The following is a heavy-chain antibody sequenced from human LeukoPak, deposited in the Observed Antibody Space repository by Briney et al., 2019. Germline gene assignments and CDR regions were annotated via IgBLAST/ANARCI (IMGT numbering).Heavy chain of an antibody. D-gene: IGHD2-2*01. Sequence: PGGSLRLSCAASGFAVSSNYMSWVRQAPGKGLEWASVIYSGGSTYYADSVKGRFTISRDNSKNTLYLQMNSLRAEDTAVYYCARDIVVVPAARDYWGQGTLVTVSS. CDR2: IYSGGST. J-gene: IGHJ4*02. CDR3: ARDIVVVPAARDY. V-gene: IGHV3-66*02. CDR1: GFAVSSNY.